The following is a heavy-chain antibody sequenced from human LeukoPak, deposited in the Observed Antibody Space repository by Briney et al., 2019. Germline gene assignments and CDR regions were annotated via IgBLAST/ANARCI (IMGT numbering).Heavy chain of an antibody. J-gene: IGHJ4*02. CDR3: AGGSTAPYYFDY. CDR1: GDSISKYY. CDR2: IYASGRT. V-gene: IGHV4-4*07. Sequence: SETLSLTCTVSGDSISKYYWNWIRQPAGKGLEWIGRIYASGRTTNNPSLKSRVTISLDRSKNQFSLRLSSATAADTAVYYCAGGSTAPYYFDYWGQGTLVTVSS. D-gene: IGHD1-26*01.